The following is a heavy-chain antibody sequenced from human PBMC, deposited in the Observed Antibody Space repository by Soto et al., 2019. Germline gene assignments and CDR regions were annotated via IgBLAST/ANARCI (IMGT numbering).Heavy chain of an antibody. Sequence: GGSLRLSCAASGFSFADYAMHWVRHAPGEGLEWVTGTRWNSGTIGYTDSVKGRFTISRDNAKNSLYLQMNSLRAEDTALYYCARDVWSRASGPPDSWGQGTLVTVSS. V-gene: IGHV3-9*01. CDR1: GFSFADYA. CDR3: ARDVWSRASGPPDS. D-gene: IGHD3-10*01. CDR2: TRWNSGTI. J-gene: IGHJ4*02.